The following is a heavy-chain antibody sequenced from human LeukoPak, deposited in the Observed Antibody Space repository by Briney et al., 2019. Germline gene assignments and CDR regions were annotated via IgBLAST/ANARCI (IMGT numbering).Heavy chain of an antibody. D-gene: IGHD3-22*01. CDR3: ARGYDDSSGRPRYFDY. CDR2: IWYDGSNK. J-gene: IGHJ4*02. CDR1: GFTFSSYG. V-gene: IGHV3-33*01. Sequence: QTGGSLRLSCAASGFTFSSYGMPWVRQAPGKGLEWVAVIWYDGSNKYYADSVKGRFTISRDNSKNTLYLQMNSLRAEDTAVYYCARGYDDSSGRPRYFDYWGQGTLVTVSS.